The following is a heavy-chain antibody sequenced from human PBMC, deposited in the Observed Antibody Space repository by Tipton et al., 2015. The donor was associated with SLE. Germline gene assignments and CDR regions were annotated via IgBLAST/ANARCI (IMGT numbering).Heavy chain of an antibody. Sequence: TLSLTCTVSGDSLNGYYWSGIRQSAGKGLEWIGRIYSNGVTHYTSSRKSRVTMSVDTSKNHFSLKLISVTAADTAVYYCAREFLNPVTTVHYYFDLWGRGTLVTVSS. CDR1: GDSLNGYY. J-gene: IGHJ2*01. D-gene: IGHD4-11*01. CDR3: AREFLNPVTTVHYYFDL. CDR2: IYSNGVT. V-gene: IGHV4-4*07.